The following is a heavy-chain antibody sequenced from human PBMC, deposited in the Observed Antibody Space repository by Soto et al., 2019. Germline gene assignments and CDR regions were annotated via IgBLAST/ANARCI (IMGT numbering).Heavy chain of an antibody. D-gene: IGHD1-1*01. Sequence: QITLKESGPTLVKPTQTLTLTCTFSGFSLSSRGVGVGWIRQPPGKALEWLALIYWDNDERYSPSLKSRLTITKDTTNNEVLFTMTNMDPVDTATYYCAHLDNTWPFDYWGQGTLVTVSS. CDR3: AHLDNTWPFDY. V-gene: IGHV2-5*02. CDR1: GFSLSSRGVG. CDR2: IYWDNDE. J-gene: IGHJ4*02.